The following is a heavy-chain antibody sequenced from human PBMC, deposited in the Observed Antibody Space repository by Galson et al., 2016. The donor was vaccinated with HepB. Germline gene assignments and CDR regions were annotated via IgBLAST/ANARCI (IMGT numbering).Heavy chain of an antibody. Sequence: SVKVSCKASGFTFTSTAVQWVRQARGQRLEWIGWIVVGSGKTNYAQKFQKRVTITRDVSTSTAYMNLSSLRSEDTAVYYCAADCGDDCSSPTLNGTIGSWGQGTLVTVSS. CDR3: AADCGDDCSSPTLNGTIGS. CDR1: GFTFTSTA. CDR2: IVVGSGKT. V-gene: IGHV1-58*01. J-gene: IGHJ4*02. D-gene: IGHD2-21*02.